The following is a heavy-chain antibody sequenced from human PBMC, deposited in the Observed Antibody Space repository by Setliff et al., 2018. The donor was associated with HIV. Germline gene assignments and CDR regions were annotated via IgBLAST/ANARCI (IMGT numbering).Heavy chain of an antibody. CDR2: INAGNGNT. Sequence: ASVKVSCKASGDTLSIHPISWVRQAPGRGLDWMGWINAGNGNTKYSQKFQGRVTITRDTSASTAYMELSSLRSEDTAVYYCARVPYDCAYCYFDYWGQGTLVTVSS. CDR1: GDTLSIHP. V-gene: IGHV1-3*01. D-gene: IGHD2-21*01. J-gene: IGHJ4*02. CDR3: ARVPYDCAYCYFDY.